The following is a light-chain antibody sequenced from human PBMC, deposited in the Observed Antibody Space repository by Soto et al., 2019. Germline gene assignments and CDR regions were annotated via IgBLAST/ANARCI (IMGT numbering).Light chain of an antibody. Sequence: EIVLTQSPGTLSLSPGERATLPCRASQTVTSNYLAWYQQKVGQAPRLLIYGASTRATGIPDRFSDSGSGTDFTLTISRLEPEDFAVYYCQQYGSSPGSVTFGPGTKVDIK. CDR1: QTVTSNY. J-gene: IGKJ3*01. V-gene: IGKV3-20*01. CDR3: QQYGSSPGSVT. CDR2: GAS.